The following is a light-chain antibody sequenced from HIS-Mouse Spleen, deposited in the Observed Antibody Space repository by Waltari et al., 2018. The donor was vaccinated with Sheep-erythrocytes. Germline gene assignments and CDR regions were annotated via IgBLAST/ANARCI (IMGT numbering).Light chain of an antibody. Sequence: SSELTQPPSVSVSPGQTASITCSGDNLGDKYACWYQQKPGQSPVLVLYQDTKRPSGIPERFAGSNSGNTATLTISGTQAMDEADYYCQAWDSSIVVFGGGTKLTVL. CDR2: QDT. J-gene: IGLJ2*01. CDR3: QAWDSSIVV. CDR1: NLGDKY. V-gene: IGLV3-1*01.